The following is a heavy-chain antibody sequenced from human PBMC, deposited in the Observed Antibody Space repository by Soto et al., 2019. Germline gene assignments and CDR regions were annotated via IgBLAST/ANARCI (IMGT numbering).Heavy chain of an antibody. CDR2: ISGSGGST. J-gene: IGHJ4*02. Sequence: GWSLRLSCAASGFTFSSYAMSWVRQAPGKGLEWVSAISGSGGSTYYADSVKGRFTISRDNSKNTLYLQMNSLRAEDTAVYYCAKRLRAVTTYFDYWGQGTLVTVSS. D-gene: IGHD4-4*01. CDR1: GFTFSSYA. V-gene: IGHV3-23*01. CDR3: AKRLRAVTTYFDY.